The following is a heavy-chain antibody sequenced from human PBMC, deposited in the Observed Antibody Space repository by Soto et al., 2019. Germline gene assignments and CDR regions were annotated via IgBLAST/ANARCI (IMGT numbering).Heavy chain of an antibody. J-gene: IGHJ4*02. D-gene: IGHD1-26*01. V-gene: IGHV4-34*01. Sequence: WTWLRQTPGKGLQWIGQINHSGSANYNPSLKSRVTISVHTSKSQFSLELSSVTAADTAVYYCARGLISGSHYSGGWYYFDSWGQGTQVTVCS. CDR3: ARGLISGSHYSGGWYYFDS. CDR2: INHSGSA.